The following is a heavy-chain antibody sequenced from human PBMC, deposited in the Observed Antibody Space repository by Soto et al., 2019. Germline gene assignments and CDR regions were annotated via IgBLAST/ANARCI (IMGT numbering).Heavy chain of an antibody. CDR2: ICSSRSSK. CDR3: ARWGCSGSNCNLNQRSFDL. D-gene: IGHD2-15*01. J-gene: IGHJ4*02. CDR1: GFTFSSYS. Sequence: PGGFLRLSCAASGFTFSSYSMNWVRQAPGSGPEWVSYICSSRSSKYYADSVKGRFTFSRDNSKNTMSLQMNSLRAEDTAVYYCARWGCSGSNCNLNQRSFDLWGQGTLVTVSS. V-gene: IGHV3-48*04.